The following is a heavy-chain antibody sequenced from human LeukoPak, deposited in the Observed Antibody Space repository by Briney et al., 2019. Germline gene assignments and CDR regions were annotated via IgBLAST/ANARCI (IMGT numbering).Heavy chain of an antibody. Sequence: GGSLRLSCAASGFTFSSYAMSWVRQAPGKGLEWVSAISSSGGSTYYADSVKGRFTISRDNSKNTLYLQMNSLRAEDTAVYYCAKDNDYDFWSGYTFDYWGQGTLVTVSS. CDR1: GFTFSSYA. CDR3: AKDNDYDFWSGYTFDY. D-gene: IGHD3-3*01. J-gene: IGHJ4*02. CDR2: ISSSGGST. V-gene: IGHV3-23*01.